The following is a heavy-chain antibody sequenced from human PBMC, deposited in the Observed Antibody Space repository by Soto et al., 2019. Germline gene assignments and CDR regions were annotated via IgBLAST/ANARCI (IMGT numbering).Heavy chain of an antibody. CDR1: GGSFSGYY. V-gene: IGHV4-34*01. D-gene: IGHD2-8*02. J-gene: IGHJ4*02. CDR2: INHSGST. Sequence: PSETLSLPCAVHGGSFSGYYWTWIRQPPGTGLEWIGEINHSGSTNYNPSLKSRVTISVDTSKNQFSLKLTSVTAADTAVYYCARDKITGLFDYWGQGTLVTVSS. CDR3: ARDKITGLFDY.